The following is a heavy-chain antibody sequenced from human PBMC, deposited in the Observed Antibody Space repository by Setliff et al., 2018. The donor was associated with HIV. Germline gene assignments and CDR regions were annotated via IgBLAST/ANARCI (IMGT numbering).Heavy chain of an antibody. V-gene: IGHV3-74*01. D-gene: IGHD6-13*01. CDR3: ARDPSTNIASNYWASNWFDP. Sequence: PGGSLRLSCAASGFTFSNYWMHWVRQAPGKGLVWVSRIRNDGGSTSYADSVKGRFTISRDNSKSTLYLQMDSLRPEDTAVYYCARDPSTNIASNYWASNWFDPWGQGTLVTVSS. CDR1: GFTFSNYW. CDR2: IRNDGGST. J-gene: IGHJ5*02.